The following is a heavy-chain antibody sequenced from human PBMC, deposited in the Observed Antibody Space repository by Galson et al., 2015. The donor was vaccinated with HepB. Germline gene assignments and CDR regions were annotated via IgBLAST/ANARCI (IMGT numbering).Heavy chain of an antibody. CDR1: GFTFSSYP. V-gene: IGHV3-23*01. J-gene: IGHJ4*03. CDR3: TKDQGVGYSSRWYGLFDY. D-gene: IGHD6-13*01. CDR2: ISGSGGST. Sequence: SLRLSCAASGFTFSSYPMSWVRQAPGEGLEWVSAISGSGGSTYYADSVKGRFTISRDNSKNTLYLQMNSLRAEDTAVYYCTKDQGVGYSSRWYGLFDYWGQGTLVTVSS.